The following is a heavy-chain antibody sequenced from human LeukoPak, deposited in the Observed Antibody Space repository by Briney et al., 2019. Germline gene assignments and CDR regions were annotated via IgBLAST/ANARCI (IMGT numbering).Heavy chain of an antibody. CDR2: ISKDGGNT. CDR3: AKIHATGWYDWFFDL. CDR1: GFSFSNYA. Sequence: GGSLRLSCAASGFSFSNYAMHWVRQAPGKGLERVAVISKDGGNTHYADSVKGRFTVSRDDSKNTLYLQMNSVRSDDTAVYHCAKIHATGWYDWFFDLWGRGSQVTVSS. J-gene: IGHJ2*01. V-gene: IGHV3-30-3*02. D-gene: IGHD6-19*01.